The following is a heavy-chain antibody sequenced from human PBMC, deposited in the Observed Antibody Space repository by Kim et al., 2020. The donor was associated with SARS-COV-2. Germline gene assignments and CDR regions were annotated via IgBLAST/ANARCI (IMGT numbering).Heavy chain of an antibody. CDR3: ARGPTYGDYDY. V-gene: IGHV1-3*01. J-gene: IGHJ4*02. D-gene: IGHD4-17*01. CDR1: GYTFTSYA. CDR2: INAGNGNT. Sequence: ASVKVSCKASGYTFTSYAMQWVRQAPGQRLEWMGWINAGNGNTKYSQKFQGRVTITRDTSASTAYMELSSLRSEDTAVYYCARGPTYGDYDYWGQGTLVTVSS.